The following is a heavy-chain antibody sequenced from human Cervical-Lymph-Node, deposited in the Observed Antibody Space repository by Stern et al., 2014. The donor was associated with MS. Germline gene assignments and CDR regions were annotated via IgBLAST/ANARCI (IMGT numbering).Heavy chain of an antibody. CDR2: IYYSGST. Sequence: QLQLQESGPGLVKPSETLSLTCTVSGGSISSYYWSWMRQPPGKGMEWIGYIYYSGSTTYHPSLMSRSTISVETANNQFSLKLSSVTAADTAVYYCAKGHSGYGDYYYYYGMDVWGQGTTVTVSS. CDR1: GGSISSYY. V-gene: IGHV4-59*01. D-gene: IGHD4-17*01. CDR3: AKGHSGYGDYYYYYGMDV. J-gene: IGHJ6*02.